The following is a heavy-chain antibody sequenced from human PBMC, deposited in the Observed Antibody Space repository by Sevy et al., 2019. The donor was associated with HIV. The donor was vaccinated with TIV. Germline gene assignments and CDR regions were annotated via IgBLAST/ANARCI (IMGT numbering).Heavy chain of an antibody. CDR2: ISGSGATI. Sequence: GGSLRLSCEGSGFSFKNYPMSWVRQAPGKGLEWVCIISGSGATIFYADSLKGRFIVSRDNSKDTVFLQMNSLTVDDTGTYYCTKSKTLLQSPFAVWGQGAVVTVSS. D-gene: IGHD2-15*01. J-gene: IGHJ4*03. CDR1: GFSFKNYP. V-gene: IGHV3-23*01. CDR3: TKSKTLLQSPFAV.